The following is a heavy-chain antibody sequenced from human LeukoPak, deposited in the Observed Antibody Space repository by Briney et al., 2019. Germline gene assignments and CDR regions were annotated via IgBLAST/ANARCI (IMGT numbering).Heavy chain of an antibody. D-gene: IGHD3-22*01. CDR1: GFTFSSYW. CDR2: IKQDGSEK. Sequence: GGSLRLPCAASGFTFSSYWMSWVRQAPGKGLEWVANIKQDGSEKYYVDSVKGRFTISRDNAKNSLYLQMNSLRAEDTAVYYCARGGDYDSSGYYSKTGYYYYYGMDVWGQGTTVTVSS. V-gene: IGHV3-7*01. J-gene: IGHJ6*02. CDR3: ARGGDYDSSGYYSKTGYYYYYGMDV.